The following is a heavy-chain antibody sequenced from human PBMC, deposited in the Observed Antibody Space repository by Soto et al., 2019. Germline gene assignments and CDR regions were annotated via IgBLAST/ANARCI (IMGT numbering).Heavy chain of an antibody. CDR1: GFTFSSYA. Sequence: EVQLLESGGGLVQPGGSLRLSCAASGFTFSSYAMSWVRQAPGKGLEWVSAISGSGGSTYYADSVKGRFTISRDNSKNTLDLQMNSLRAEDTAVYYCAKLFTVVVTAINDHWGQGTLVTVSS. CDR3: AKLFTVVVTAINDH. V-gene: IGHV3-23*01. D-gene: IGHD2-21*02. J-gene: IGHJ4*02. CDR2: ISGSGGST.